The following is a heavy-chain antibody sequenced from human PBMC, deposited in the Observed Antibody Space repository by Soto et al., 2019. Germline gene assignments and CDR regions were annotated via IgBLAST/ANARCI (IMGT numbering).Heavy chain of an antibody. V-gene: IGHV3-30*18. CDR2: ISYDGSKK. CDR1: GFTFSSYG. D-gene: IGHD1-20*01. Sequence: QVQLVESGGGVVQPGRSLRLSCAASGFTFSSYGMHWVRQAPGKGLEWVAVISYDGSKKYYADSVKGRFTISRDNSKNTLYLQMNSLRAEDTAVYYCAKEFNRGVAGTTVVDYWGQGTLVTVSS. J-gene: IGHJ4*02. CDR3: AKEFNRGVAGTTVVDY.